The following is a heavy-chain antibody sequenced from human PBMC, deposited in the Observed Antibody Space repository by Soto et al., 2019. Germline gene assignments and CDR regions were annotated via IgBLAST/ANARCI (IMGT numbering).Heavy chain of an antibody. CDR3: AKHYYDSSGYYGYFDY. V-gene: IGHV4-59*08. J-gene: IGHJ4*02. CDR2: IYYSEST. D-gene: IGHD3-22*01. Sequence: SETLSLTCTVSGGSISSYYWSWIRQPPGKGLEWIGYIYYSESTNYNPSLKSRVTISMDTSKNQFSLKQSSETAADTAVYYCAKHYYDSSGYYGYFDYWGQGTLVTVS. CDR1: GGSISSYY.